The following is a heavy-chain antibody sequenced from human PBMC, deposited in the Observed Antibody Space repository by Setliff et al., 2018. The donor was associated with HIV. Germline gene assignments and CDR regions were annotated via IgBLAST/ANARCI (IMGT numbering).Heavy chain of an antibody. J-gene: IGHJ4*02. CDR3: ARDYSGWYYFDC. CDR2: INHSGST. D-gene: IGHD6-19*01. CDR1: GGSFSGYY. Sequence: SETLSLTCAVYGGSFSGYYWSWIRQPPGKGLEWIGEINHSGSTNYNPSLKSRVTISVDTSKNQFSLKLSSVTAADTAVYYCARDYSGWYYFDCWGQGTLVTVSS. V-gene: IGHV4-34*01.